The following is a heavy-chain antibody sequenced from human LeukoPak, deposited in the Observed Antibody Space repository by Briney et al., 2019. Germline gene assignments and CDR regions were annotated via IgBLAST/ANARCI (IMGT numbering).Heavy chain of an antibody. V-gene: IGHV1-18*01. D-gene: IGHD6-13*01. Sequence: ASVKVSCKAFGYTFTSYGISWVRQAPGQGLEWMGWINGYSGNTNYAQKFQGRVTMTRDTSTTTAYMELRSLRSDDTAVYYCARSPGYSSSWYGFYFDYWGQGNLVTVSS. CDR1: GYTFTSYG. J-gene: IGHJ4*02. CDR2: INGYSGNT. CDR3: ARSPGYSSSWYGFYFDY.